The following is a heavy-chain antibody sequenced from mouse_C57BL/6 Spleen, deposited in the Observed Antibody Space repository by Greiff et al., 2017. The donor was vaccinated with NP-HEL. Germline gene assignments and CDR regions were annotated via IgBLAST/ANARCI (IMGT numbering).Heavy chain of an antibody. D-gene: IGHD1-1*01. Sequence: VQLKQSGPELVKPGDSVKISCKASGYSFTGYFMNWVMQSHGKSLEWIGRINPYNGDTFYNQKFKGKATLTVDKSSSTAHMELRSLTSEDSAVYYCAIEDYYGSSPYFDYWGQGTTLTVSS. V-gene: IGHV1-20*01. CDR3: AIEDYYGSSPYFDY. J-gene: IGHJ2*01. CDR1: GYSFTGYF. CDR2: INPYNGDT.